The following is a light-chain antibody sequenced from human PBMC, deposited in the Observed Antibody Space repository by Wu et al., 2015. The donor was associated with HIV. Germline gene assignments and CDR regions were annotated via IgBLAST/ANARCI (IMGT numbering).Light chain of an antibody. CDR3: QQYHYGLVT. CDR2: GAS. J-gene: IGKJ1*01. CDR1: QGVAAD. V-gene: IGKV3-15*01. Sequence: TQSPAIISASIGGSVTLSCRASQGVAADLAWYQQKSGQSPRLLIHGASSRATAIPXRFIGSGSGQTSLSLSETFNLMTLTVYYCQQYHYGLVTF.